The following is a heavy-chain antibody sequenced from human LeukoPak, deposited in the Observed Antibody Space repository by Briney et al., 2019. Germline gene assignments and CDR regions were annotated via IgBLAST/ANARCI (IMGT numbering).Heavy chain of an antibody. J-gene: IGHJ3*02. CDR2: INPGGDNT. D-gene: IGHD5-24*01. CDR1: GYTFTNYY. Sequence: ASVKVSCKASGYTFTNYYIHWVRQTPGQGLEWMGLINPGGDNTDYAQNFQGRVTMTRDTSTSTVYMGLSSLRSEDTAVYYCARIRDGYNDAYDIWGQGTMVTVSS. V-gene: IGHV1-46*01. CDR3: ARIRDGYNDAYDI.